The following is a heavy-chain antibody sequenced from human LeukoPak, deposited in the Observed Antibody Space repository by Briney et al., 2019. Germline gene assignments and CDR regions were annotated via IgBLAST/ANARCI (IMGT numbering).Heavy chain of an antibody. V-gene: IGHV1-18*01. J-gene: IGHJ4*02. CDR2: ISAYNGNT. D-gene: IGHD5-18*01. CDR3: ARGAVYTVMVTVIDY. Sequence: ASVKVSFKASGYTFTSYGISWVRQAPGQGLEWMGWISAYNGNTNYAQKLQGRVNMTTDTSTSTAYMELRSLRSDDTAVYYCARGAVYTVMVTVIDYWGQGTLVTVSS. CDR1: GYTFTSYG.